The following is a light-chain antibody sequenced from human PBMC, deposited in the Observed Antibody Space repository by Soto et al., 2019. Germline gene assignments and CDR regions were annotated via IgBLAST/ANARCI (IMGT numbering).Light chain of an antibody. CDR3: QQSYSTPRT. V-gene: IGKV1-39*01. Sequence: DIQMTQSPSSLSASVVDRFTITFLASQSISSYLNWYQQKPGKAPKLLIYAASSLQSGVPSRFSGSGSGTDFTLTISSLQPEDFATYYCQQSYSTPRTFGQGTRLEIK. CDR2: AAS. J-gene: IGKJ5*01. CDR1: QSISSY.